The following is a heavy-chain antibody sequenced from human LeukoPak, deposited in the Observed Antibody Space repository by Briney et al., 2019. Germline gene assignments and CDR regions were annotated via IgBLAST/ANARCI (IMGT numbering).Heavy chain of an antibody. D-gene: IGHD4-17*01. Sequence: PGGSLRLSCAASGFTVSSHYMSWVRQAPGKGLEWVSVIYSGGSTYYADSVKGRFTISRDNSKNTLYLQMNSLRAEDTAVYYCARTTTVIYAFDIWGQGTMVTVSS. CDR2: IYSGGST. V-gene: IGHV3-53*01. J-gene: IGHJ3*02. CDR1: GFTVSSHY. CDR3: ARTTTVIYAFDI.